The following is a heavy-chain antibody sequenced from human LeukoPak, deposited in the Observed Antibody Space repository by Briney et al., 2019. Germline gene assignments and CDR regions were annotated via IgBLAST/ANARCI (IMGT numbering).Heavy chain of an antibody. V-gene: IGHV3-11*01. J-gene: IGHJ4*02. CDR1: GFTFSAYY. CDR3: ARSLPYGTTWYGRSDF. Sequence: PGGSLRLSCAASGFTFSAYYMSWVRQAPGKGLEWVSYISSSGSTIYYADSVKGRFTISRDNAMNSLYLQMNSLRAEDTAIYYCARSLPYGTTWYGRSDFWGQGTLVTVSS. CDR2: ISSSGSTI. D-gene: IGHD6-13*01.